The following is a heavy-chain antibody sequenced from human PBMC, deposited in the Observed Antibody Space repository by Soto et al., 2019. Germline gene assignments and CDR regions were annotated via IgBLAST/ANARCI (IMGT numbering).Heavy chain of an antibody. J-gene: IGHJ5*02. Sequence: QLQLQESGPGLVKPSETLSLTCTVSGGPISSSRFYWGWIRQPPGKGLEWIGSIYYTGTTYYNPSLKTRVTISVDTSKKQCSLNLSSVTAADTAVYYCGTSSTSYTDWFDPWGQGTLVTVSS. D-gene: IGHD2-2*01. CDR2: IYYTGTT. V-gene: IGHV4-39*01. CDR1: GGPISSSRFY. CDR3: GTSSTSYTDWFDP.